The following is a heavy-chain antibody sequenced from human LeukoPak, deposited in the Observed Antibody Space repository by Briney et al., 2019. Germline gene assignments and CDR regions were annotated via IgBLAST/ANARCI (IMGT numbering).Heavy chain of an antibody. CDR1: GYTFTRHA. D-gene: IGHD3-10*01. Sequence: ASVKVSCKASGYTFTRHAISWVRQAPGQGLEWMGWISGYNGNTNYAQKLQGRVTMTTDTSTSTAYMELRSLRSDDTAVYYCARAELLWFGDLSGWFDPWGQGTLVTVSS. J-gene: IGHJ5*02. CDR3: ARAELLWFGDLSGWFDP. CDR2: ISGYNGNT. V-gene: IGHV1-18*01.